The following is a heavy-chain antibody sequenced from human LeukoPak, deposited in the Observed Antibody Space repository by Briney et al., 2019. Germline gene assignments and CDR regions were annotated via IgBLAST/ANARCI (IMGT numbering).Heavy chain of an antibody. V-gene: IGHV4-59*12. CDR3: ARGGGGYSGYGSDFDY. J-gene: IGHJ4*02. CDR1: GGSISNYW. CDR2: VFDSGGT. Sequence: SETLSLTCTVSGGSISNYWWSWIRQPPGKGLEWIGYVFDSGGTNYNPSLKSRVTISVDTSKKQFSLKLSSVTAADTAVYYCARGGGGYSGYGSDFDYWGQGTLVTVSS. D-gene: IGHD5-12*01.